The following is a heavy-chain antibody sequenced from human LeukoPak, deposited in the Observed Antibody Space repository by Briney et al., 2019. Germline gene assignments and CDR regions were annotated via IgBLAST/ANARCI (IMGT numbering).Heavy chain of an antibody. J-gene: IGHJ3*02. Sequence: SETLSLTCSVSGGSISSGSYYWGWIRQPPGKGLEWIGSIFHSGGTYFNPSLKSRVTISVDTSKNQFSLKLRSVTAADTAVYYCARLNYYYDSSPYAFDIWGQGTMVTVSS. CDR3: ARLNYYYDSSPYAFDI. CDR2: IFHSGGT. V-gene: IGHV4-39*07. D-gene: IGHD3-22*01. CDR1: GGSISSGSYY.